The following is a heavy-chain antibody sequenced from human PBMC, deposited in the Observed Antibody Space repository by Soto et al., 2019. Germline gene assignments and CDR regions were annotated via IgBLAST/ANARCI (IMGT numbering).Heavy chain of an antibody. CDR2: IWYDGSLK. D-gene: IGHD2-21*01. CDR3: ARWDLDW. CDR1: GFTFSHHG. V-gene: IGHV3-33*01. J-gene: IGHJ4*02. Sequence: QVQLVESGGGVVQPGKSLRLSCAASGFTFSHHGIHWVRQAPGNGLAWVAVIWYDGSLKYYGDSVQGRFTVSRDNSKNTVYLQVNSLRAEDSAVYYCARWDLDWWGQGTLVTVSS.